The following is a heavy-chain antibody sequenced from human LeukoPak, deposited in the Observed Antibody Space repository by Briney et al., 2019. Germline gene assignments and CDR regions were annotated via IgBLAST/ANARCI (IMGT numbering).Heavy chain of an antibody. V-gene: IGHV3-13*01. CDR2: IGTAGDT. CDR1: GFTFSSYD. CDR3: ARETYYYGMDV. Sequence: GGSLRLPCAASGFTFSSYDMHWVRQATGKGLEWVSAIGTAGDTYYPGSVKGRFTISRENAKNSLYLQMNSLRAGDTAVYYCARETYYYGMDVWGQGTTVTVSS. J-gene: IGHJ6*02.